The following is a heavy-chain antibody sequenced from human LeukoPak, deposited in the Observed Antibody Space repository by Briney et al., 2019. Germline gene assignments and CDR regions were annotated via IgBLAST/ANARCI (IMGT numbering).Heavy chain of an antibody. Sequence: KPSETLSLTCAVYGGSFSGYYWSWIRQPPGKGLEWIGEINHSGSTNYNPSLKSRVTISVGTSKNQFSLKLNSVTAADTAVYYCARGRKDYYCSGNYYSLYSFDIWGQGTMVTVSS. D-gene: IGHD3-10*01. V-gene: IGHV4-34*01. CDR1: GGSFSGYY. J-gene: IGHJ3*02. CDR3: ARGRKDYYCSGNYYSLYSFDI. CDR2: INHSGST.